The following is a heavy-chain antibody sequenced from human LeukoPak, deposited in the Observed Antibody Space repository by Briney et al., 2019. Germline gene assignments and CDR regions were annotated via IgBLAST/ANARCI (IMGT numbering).Heavy chain of an antibody. D-gene: IGHD2-21*02. CDR3: ARGRAYCGGDCYATPMGY. Sequence: SETLSLTCTVSGGSISGGGYYWSWIRQPAGKGLEYLGRIYSTGSTNYNPSLRSRVTISVDTSKNHFSLKLSSVTAADTAVYYCARGRAYCGGDCYATPMGYWGQGTLVTVSS. J-gene: IGHJ4*02. V-gene: IGHV4-61*02. CDR1: GGSISGGGYY. CDR2: IYSTGST.